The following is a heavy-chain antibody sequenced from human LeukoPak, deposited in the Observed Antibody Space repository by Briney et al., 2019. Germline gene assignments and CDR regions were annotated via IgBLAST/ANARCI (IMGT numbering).Heavy chain of an antibody. V-gene: IGHV3-30*02. D-gene: IGHD4/OR15-4a*01. Sequence: QPGGSLRLSCVASGVTFGTYVLHWVRQAPGKGLEWVAFIRFDGGDKSYADSVKGRFTISRDNSKNTLYLQMNSLRVEDTAIYYCAKVLPLTFYYMDVWGKGTTVTVSS. CDR1: GVTFGTYV. J-gene: IGHJ6*03. CDR2: IRFDGGDK. CDR3: AKVLPLTFYYMDV.